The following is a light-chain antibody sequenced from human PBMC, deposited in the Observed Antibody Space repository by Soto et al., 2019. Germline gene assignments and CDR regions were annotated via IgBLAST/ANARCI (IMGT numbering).Light chain of an antibody. J-gene: IGLJ1*01. CDR3: SSYTASNTRQIV. Sequence: SALTQPASVSGTPGQSITISCTGTSSDVGGYNYVSWYQQHPGKAPKFMIYDVSNRPSGVSNRFSGSKSVNTASLTISGLQAEDEADYYCSSYTASNTRQIVFGTGTKVTVL. CDR1: SSDVGGYNY. CDR2: DVS. V-gene: IGLV2-14*01.